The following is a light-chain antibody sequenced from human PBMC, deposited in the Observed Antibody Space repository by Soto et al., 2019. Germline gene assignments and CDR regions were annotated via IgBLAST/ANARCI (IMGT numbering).Light chain of an antibody. V-gene: IGLV1-40*01. CDR3: QSYDSSHVV. J-gene: IGLJ2*01. Sequence: QSVLTQPPSVSGAPGQRVTISCTGSSSNSGAGYDVHWYQHLPGTAPKLLIYGNSNRPSGVPDRFSGSKSGASAPLAITGLQAEDEADYYCQSYDSSHVVFGGGTKLTVL. CDR1: SSNSGAGYD. CDR2: GNS.